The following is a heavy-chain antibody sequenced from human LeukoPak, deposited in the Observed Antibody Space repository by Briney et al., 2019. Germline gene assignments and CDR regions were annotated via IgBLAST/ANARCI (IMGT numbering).Heavy chain of an antibody. CDR2: IKQDGSEK. CDR3: ARDGSAAYCSSTSCGVYDAFDI. J-gene: IGHJ3*02. CDR1: GFSLSRYA. V-gene: IGHV3-7*01. Sequence: GGSLRLSCAASGFSLSRYAMSWLRQGPEKGLEWVANIKQDGSEKYYVDSVKGRFTISRDNAKNSLYLQMNSLRAEDTAVYYCARDGSAAYCSSTSCGVYDAFDIWGQGTMVTVSS. D-gene: IGHD2-2*01.